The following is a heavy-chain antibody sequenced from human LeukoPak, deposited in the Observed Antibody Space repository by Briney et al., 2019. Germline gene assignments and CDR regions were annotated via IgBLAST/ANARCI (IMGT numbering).Heavy chain of an antibody. Sequence: SETLSLTCTVSGGSISSHYWSWIRQPPGKGLEWIGYIYCSGSTNYNPSLKSRVTISVDTSKNQFSLKLSSVTAADTAAYYCARGLVSYDILTLGYWAQGTLVTVSS. J-gene: IGHJ4*02. CDR2: IYCSGST. V-gene: IGHV4-59*11. D-gene: IGHD3-9*01. CDR1: GGSISSHY. CDR3: ARGLVSYDILTLGY.